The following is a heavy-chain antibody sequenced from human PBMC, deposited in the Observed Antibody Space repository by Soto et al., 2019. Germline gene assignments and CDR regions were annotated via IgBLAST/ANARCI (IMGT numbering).Heavy chain of an antibody. V-gene: IGHV3-23*01. CDR1: GFTFSIFA. J-gene: IGHJ4*02. CDR3: ARESEDLTSNFDY. Sequence: GGSLRLSCAASGFTFSIFAMSWVRQSPGKGLEWVSTISGSGGSTYYADAVKGRLTISRDNAKNSLYLEMNSLRAEDTAVYYCARESEDLTSNFDYWGQGTLVTVSS. CDR2: ISGSGGST.